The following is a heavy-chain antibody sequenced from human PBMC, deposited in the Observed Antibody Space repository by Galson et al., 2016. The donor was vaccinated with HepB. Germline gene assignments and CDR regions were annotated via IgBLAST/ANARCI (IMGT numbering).Heavy chain of an antibody. D-gene: IGHD3-10*01. J-gene: IGHJ6*02. CDR2: IWSDGSSE. CDR3: ASAYYHYYYYYAMDV. V-gene: IGHV3-33*01. CDR1: GIPFSISG. Sequence: SLRLSCAASGIPFSISGMHWVRQAPGKGLEWVAMIWSDGSSEYYADSVKGRFTISRDSARNTQLLQMKSLRAEDTAIYYCASAYYHYYYYYAMDVWGQGTTVTVSS.